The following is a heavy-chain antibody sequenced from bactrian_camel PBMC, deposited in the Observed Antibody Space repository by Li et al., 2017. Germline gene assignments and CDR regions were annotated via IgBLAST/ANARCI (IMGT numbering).Heavy chain of an antibody. J-gene: IGHJ6*01. V-gene: IGHV3S60*01. Sequence: HVQLVESGGGSVQAGETLRLSCTASGIPFDDSDKSWFRQAPGNECELVSNIRTDGRTYYADSVKGRFTISQDNARNTVSPLMNSLKPEDTAVYYCAVGANFASDSGCPTDFGYWGQGTQVTVS. CDR1: GIPFDDSD. CDR3: AVGANFASDSGCPTDFGY. D-gene: IGHD4*01. CDR2: IRTDGRT.